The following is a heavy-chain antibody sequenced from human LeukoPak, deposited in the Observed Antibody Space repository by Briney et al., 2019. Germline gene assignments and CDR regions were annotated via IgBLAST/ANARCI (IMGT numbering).Heavy chain of an antibody. V-gene: IGHV4-38-2*01. CDR3: AGAPVAGKGITDATYDY. D-gene: IGHD6-19*01. CDR2: IYHSGST. Sequence: SETLSLTCAVSGYSISSGYYWGWIRQPPGKGLEWIGSIYHSGSTYYNPSLKSRVTISVDTSKNQFSLKLSSVTAADTAVYYCAGAPVAGKGITDATYDYWGQGTLVTVSS. J-gene: IGHJ4*02. CDR1: GYSISSGYY.